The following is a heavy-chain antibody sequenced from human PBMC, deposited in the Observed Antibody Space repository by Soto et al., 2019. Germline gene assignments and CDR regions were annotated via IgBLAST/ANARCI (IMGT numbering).Heavy chain of an antibody. J-gene: IGHJ4*02. D-gene: IGHD5-18*01. CDR1: GFTFSNYW. CDR3: DGLHVDTSTRIDY. Sequence: EVQLVESGGVLVQPGGSLRLYCAASGFTFSNYWMHWVRQGPGKRLVWVTRINSDGSNTDYADSVKGRFTIYIDNARNTLYLQMNTLRAKDKGVYFCDGLHVDTSTRIDYWGQGTLVTVSS. V-gene: IGHV3-74*01. CDR2: INSDGSNT.